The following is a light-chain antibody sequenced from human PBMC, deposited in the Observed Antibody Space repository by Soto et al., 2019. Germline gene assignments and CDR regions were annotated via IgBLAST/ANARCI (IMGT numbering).Light chain of an antibody. CDR2: DAS. V-gene: IGKV1-33*01. J-gene: IGKJ1*01. CDR1: QGIRNY. Sequence: DIQMTQSPTFLSASVGDRVTITCQASQGIRNYLNWYQHQGGKAPKLLIYDASNLEAGVPSRFSGSGSGTDFNFTISRLQPEDVATYFCQQYDNLSAWTFGQGTKVDIK. CDR3: QQYDNLSAWT.